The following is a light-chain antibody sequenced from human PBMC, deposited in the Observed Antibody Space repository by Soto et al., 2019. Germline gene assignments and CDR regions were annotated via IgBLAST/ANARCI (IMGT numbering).Light chain of an antibody. Sequence: AIRMTQSPSSFPASTGDRVTITCRARQGISSSLAWYQQKPGKAPKLLIYAASTLQSGVPSRFSGSGSGTDFTLTISCLQSEDFATYYCQQYYSYPWTFGPGTKVEIK. CDR3: QQYYSYPWT. CDR1: QGISSS. J-gene: IGKJ1*01. CDR2: AAS. V-gene: IGKV1-8*01.